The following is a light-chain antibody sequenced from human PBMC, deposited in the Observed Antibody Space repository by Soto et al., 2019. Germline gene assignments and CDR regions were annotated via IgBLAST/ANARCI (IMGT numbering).Light chain of an antibody. CDR3: SSYTGSSTS. J-gene: IGLJ3*02. CDR1: SSDGGRYNY. Sequence: QSALTQPASVSGSPGQSITISCTGTSSDGGRYNYVSWYQQHPGKAPKLIIYDVSYRPSGVSDRFSGSKSGNTASLTISGLQAEDEADYYCSSYTGSSTSFGGGTKVTVL. CDR2: DVS. V-gene: IGLV2-14*01.